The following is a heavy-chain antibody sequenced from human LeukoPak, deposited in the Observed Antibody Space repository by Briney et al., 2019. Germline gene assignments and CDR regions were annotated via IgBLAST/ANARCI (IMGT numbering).Heavy chain of an antibody. J-gene: IGHJ3*02. CDR3: ARDGLNYGSGEDAFDI. V-gene: IGHV4-38-2*02. CDR2: IYHSGST. D-gene: IGHD3-10*01. CDR1: GYSISSGYY. Sequence: PSETLSLTCTVSGYSISSGYYWGWIRQPPGKGLEWIGSIYHSGSTYYNPSLKSRVTISVDTSKNQFSLKLSSVTAADTAVYYCARDGLNYGSGEDAFDIWGQGTMVTVSS.